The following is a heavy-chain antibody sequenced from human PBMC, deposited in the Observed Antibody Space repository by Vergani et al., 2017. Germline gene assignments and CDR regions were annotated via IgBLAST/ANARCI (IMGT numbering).Heavy chain of an antibody. CDR2: INHSGST. CDR1: GGSFSGYY. CDR3: ARDTQGGQLQP. Sequence: QVQLQQWGAGLLKPSETLSLTCAVYGGSFSGYYWSWIRQPPGKGLEWIGEINHSGSTNSNPSLKSRVTISVDTSKNQFSLKLSSVTAADTAVYYCARDTQGGQLQPWGQGTLVTVSS. D-gene: IGHD2-2*01. J-gene: IGHJ4*02. V-gene: IGHV4-34*01.